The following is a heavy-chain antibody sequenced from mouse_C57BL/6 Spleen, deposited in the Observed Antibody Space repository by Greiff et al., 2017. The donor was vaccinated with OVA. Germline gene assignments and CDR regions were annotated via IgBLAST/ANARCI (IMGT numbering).Heavy chain of an antibody. CDR2: IYPGSGNT. Sequence: QVQLQQSGAELVRPGASVKLSCKASGYTFTDYYINWVKQRPGQGLEWIARIYPGSGNTYYNEKFKGKATLTAEKSSSTAYMQLSSLTSEDSAVYFCARIWLQGAYWGQGTLVTVSA. J-gene: IGHJ3*01. V-gene: IGHV1-76*01. CDR1: GYTFTDYY. D-gene: IGHD2-2*01. CDR3: ARIWLQGAY.